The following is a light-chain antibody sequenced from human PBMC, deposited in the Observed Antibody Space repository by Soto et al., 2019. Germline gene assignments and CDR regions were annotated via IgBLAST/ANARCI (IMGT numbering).Light chain of an antibody. CDR1: QDIGND. J-gene: IGKJ1*01. CDR2: AAS. CDR3: LQVFNVPRA. Sequence: AIQMTQSPSSLAGSVGDRLTITCRASQDIGNDLGWYQQKPGKAPKLLIYAASSLQSGVSSRFSGSGSGTEFTLTISSLQPEDFATDYCLQVFNVPRAFGQGTKVDIK. V-gene: IGKV1-6*02.